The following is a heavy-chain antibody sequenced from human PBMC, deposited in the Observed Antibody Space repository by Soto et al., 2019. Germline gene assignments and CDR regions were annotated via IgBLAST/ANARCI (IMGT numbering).Heavy chain of an antibody. CDR2: INHSGYT. J-gene: IGHJ4*02. Sequence: QVQLQQWGAGLLKPSETLSLTCAVYGGSFRGYYWSWIRQPPGKGLEWIAEINHSGYTNYNPSLKNRVTISVDTSKNEFSLKLRSVIAADTAVYFCARLGFSSGDICARDYWGQGALVTVSS. CDR3: ARLGFSSGDICARDY. D-gene: IGHD2-15*01. V-gene: IGHV4-34*01. CDR1: GGSFRGYY.